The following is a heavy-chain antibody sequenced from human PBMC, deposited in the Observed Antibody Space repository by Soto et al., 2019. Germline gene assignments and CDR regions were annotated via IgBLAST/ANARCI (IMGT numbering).Heavy chain of an antibody. V-gene: IGHV4-31*03. D-gene: IGHD7-27*01. CDR2: IYYSGAT. CDR3: ARDKDLEPTVWGY. J-gene: IGHJ4*02. CDR1: GDSMGSGGHY. Sequence: QVQLQESGPGLVKPSQTLSLTCTVSGDSMGSGGHYYNWIRLLPGKGLEWIGYIYYSGATHYNPSLRSRVFISIDTSNNQFSLRLISVTAADKALYFCARDKDLEPTVWGYWGQGTQVTVSS.